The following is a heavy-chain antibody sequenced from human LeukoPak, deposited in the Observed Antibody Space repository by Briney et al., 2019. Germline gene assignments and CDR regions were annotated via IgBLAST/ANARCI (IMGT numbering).Heavy chain of an antibody. CDR1: GYSFTSYW. CDR2: IHPGDSDT. D-gene: IGHD3-16*02. CDR3: ARRRDIGTRDDY. Sequence: AESPQISCKGSGYSFTSYWIGWVRQMPGKGLEWMGIIHPGDSDTRYSPSFQGPVTISADKSISTAYLQWSSLKASDTAMYYCARRRDIGTRDDYWGQGTLVTVSS. V-gene: IGHV5-51*01. J-gene: IGHJ4*02.